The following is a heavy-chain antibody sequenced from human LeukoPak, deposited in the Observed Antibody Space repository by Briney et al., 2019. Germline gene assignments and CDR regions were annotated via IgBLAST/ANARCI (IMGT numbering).Heavy chain of an antibody. Sequence: GGSLRLSCAASGFTFSSYAMHWVRQAPGKGLEWVAVISYDGSNKYYADSVKGRFTISRDNSKNTLYLQMNSLRAEDTAVYYCARDRRYYGSGSYPYYFDHWGQGTLVTVSS. CDR1: GFTFSSYA. V-gene: IGHV3-30*04. CDR2: ISYDGSNK. CDR3: ARDRRYYGSGSYPYYFDH. J-gene: IGHJ4*02. D-gene: IGHD3-10*01.